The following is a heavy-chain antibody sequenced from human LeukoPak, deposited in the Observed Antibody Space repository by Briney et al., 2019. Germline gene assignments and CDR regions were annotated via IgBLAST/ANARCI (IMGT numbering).Heavy chain of an antibody. CDR3: AKRMRPGAFDI. CDR2: IYYSGST. J-gene: IGHJ3*02. CDR1: GGSISSYY. V-gene: IGHV4-59*01. D-gene: IGHD2/OR15-2a*01. Sequence: SETLSLTCTVSGGSISSYYWSWIRQPPGKGLKWIGYIYYSGSTNYNPSLKSRVTISVDTSKNQFSPKLSSVTAADTAVYYCAKRMRPGAFDIWGQGTMVTVSS.